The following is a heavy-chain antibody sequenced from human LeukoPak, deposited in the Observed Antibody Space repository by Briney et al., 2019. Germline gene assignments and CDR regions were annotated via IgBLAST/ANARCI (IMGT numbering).Heavy chain of an antibody. V-gene: IGHV3-64*01. CDR2: ISYNGGSI. J-gene: IGHJ4*02. Sequence: GGSLRLSCATAGFTFSAFSMYWVRQAPGKGLEYVAGISYNGGSIEYSNSVKGRFTISRDDSKNTLSLQMGSLRADDMAVYYCARRALHAGGYRGYHFDYWGQGTLVTVSS. CDR1: GFTFSAFS. CDR3: ARRALHAGGYRGYHFDY. D-gene: IGHD5-12*01.